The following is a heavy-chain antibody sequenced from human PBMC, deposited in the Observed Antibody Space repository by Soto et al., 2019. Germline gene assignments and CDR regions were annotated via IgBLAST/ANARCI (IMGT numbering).Heavy chain of an antibody. CDR2: IYYSGST. D-gene: IGHD3-16*01. CDR3: ARDVDPWGSGYFDY. CDR1: GGSISSSSYY. Sequence: SETLSLTCTVSGGSISSSSYYWGWIRQPPGKGMEWIGSIYYSGSTYYNQSLKSRVTISVDTSKNQFSLKLSSVTAADTAVYYCARDVDPWGSGYFDYWGQGILVA. J-gene: IGHJ4*02. V-gene: IGHV4-39*02.